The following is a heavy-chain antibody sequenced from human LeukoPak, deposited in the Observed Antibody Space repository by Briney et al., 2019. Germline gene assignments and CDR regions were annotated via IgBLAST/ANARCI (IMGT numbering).Heavy chain of an antibody. CDR1: GYTFTSYG. V-gene: IGHV1-18*01. CDR3: ARAVDGMATTHIDY. CDR2: ISAYNGNT. D-gene: IGHD5-24*01. Sequence: GSVKVSCKASGYTFTSYGISWVRQAPGQGLEWMGWISAYNGNTNYAQKLQGRVTMTTDTSTSTAHMELRSLRSDDTAVYYCARAVDGMATTHIDYWGQGTLVTVSS. J-gene: IGHJ4*02.